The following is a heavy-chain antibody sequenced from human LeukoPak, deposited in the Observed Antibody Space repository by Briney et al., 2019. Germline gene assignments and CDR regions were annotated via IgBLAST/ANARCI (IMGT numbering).Heavy chain of an antibody. CDR3: ARVLLITFGGVIVIRGYYFDY. Sequence: PSETLSLTCTVSGGSITSDHGSWVRQPPGKGLEWIGYMYYIGSTSYNPSLKSRVTISVDTSKNQFSLKLSSVTAADTAVYYCARVLLITFGGVIVIRGYYFDYWGQGTLVTVSS. CDR2: MYYIGST. J-gene: IGHJ4*02. D-gene: IGHD3-16*02. V-gene: IGHV4-59*12. CDR1: GGSITSDH.